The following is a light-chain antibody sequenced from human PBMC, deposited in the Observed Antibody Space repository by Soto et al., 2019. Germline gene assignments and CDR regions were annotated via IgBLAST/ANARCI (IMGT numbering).Light chain of an antibody. Sequence: IQLTQSPSSLSASVGDRVAITCRTSQSINNYLNWYQQKPGKAPKVLIYDATRLQSGVPSRFSGGGSGTDFTLTISSLQPEDFATYYCLQYNNYPYTFGQGTKLEIK. V-gene: IGKV1-39*01. J-gene: IGKJ2*01. CDR2: DAT. CDR3: LQYNNYPYT. CDR1: QSINNY.